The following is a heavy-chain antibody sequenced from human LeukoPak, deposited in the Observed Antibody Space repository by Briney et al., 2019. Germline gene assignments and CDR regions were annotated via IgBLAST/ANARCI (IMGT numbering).Heavy chain of an antibody. CDR3: AKDRGYSNYGMDV. V-gene: IGHV3-30*18. Sequence: PGGSLRLSCAASGFTFSSYGMHWVRQAPGKGLEWVAVISYDGSTKYYAGSVKGRFTISRDNSKNTLHLQMNSLRAEDTAVYYCAKDRGYSNYGMDVWGQGTTVTVSS. CDR1: GFTFSSYG. D-gene: IGHD3-22*01. CDR2: ISYDGSTK. J-gene: IGHJ6*02.